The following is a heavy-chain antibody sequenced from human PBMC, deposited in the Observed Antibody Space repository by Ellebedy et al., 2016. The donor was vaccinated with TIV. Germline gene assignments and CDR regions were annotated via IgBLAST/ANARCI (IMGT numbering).Heavy chain of an antibody. J-gene: IGHJ4*02. V-gene: IGHV3-30*18. CDR2: ISDDGNNK. Sequence: PGGSLTLSCAASGFTFSSFGMHWVRQVPGKGLEWVAAISDDGNNKYYGDSVKGRFTISRDNSKNTLSLQMNSLRGDDTAVYYFAKELHVDSAYWGQGTLVTVSS. D-gene: IGHD5-18*01. CDR3: AKELHVDSAY. CDR1: GFTFSSFG.